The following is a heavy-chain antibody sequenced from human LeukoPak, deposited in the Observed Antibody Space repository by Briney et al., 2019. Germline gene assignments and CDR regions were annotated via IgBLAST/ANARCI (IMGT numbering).Heavy chain of an antibody. CDR1: RFSFRSYD. CDR3: ARDRGSSDGPEDY. J-gene: IGHJ4*02. D-gene: IGHD6-6*01. Sequence: GGSLRLSCAASRFSFRSYDMHWVRQAPGKGLEWLAVLSYDGSNTYYTDSVKGRFTISRDNAKNSLYLQMNSLRAEDTAVYYCARDRGSSDGPEDYWGQGTLVTVSS. V-gene: IGHV3-30*03. CDR2: LSYDGSNT.